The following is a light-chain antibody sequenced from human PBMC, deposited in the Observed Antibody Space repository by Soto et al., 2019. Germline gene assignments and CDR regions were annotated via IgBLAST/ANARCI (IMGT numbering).Light chain of an antibody. CDR3: HQSYDIPRT. CDR2: AAS. CDR1: QNINSY. J-gene: IGKJ1*01. V-gene: IGKV1-39*01. Sequence: DIQMTQSPSSLSASVGDRVTITCRARQNINSYLNWYQQKPGKAPKLLIYAASSLQSGVPSRFSGSGSGTDFTLTVSSLQPEDFATYYCHQSYDIPRTFGQGTKVDIK.